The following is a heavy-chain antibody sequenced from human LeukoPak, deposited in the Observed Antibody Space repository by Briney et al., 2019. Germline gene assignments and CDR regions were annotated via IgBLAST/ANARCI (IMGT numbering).Heavy chain of an antibody. Sequence: GGSLRLSCAASGFTFISYSMNWVRQAPGTGLEWVSSISSSSSYIYYADSVKGRFTISRDNAKNSLYLQMNSLRAEDTAVYYCARGKWPLIIRCSDPRGRGTLVTVSS. D-gene: IGHD4/OR15-4a*01. V-gene: IGHV3-21*01. CDR2: ISSSSSYI. CDR3: ARGKWPLIIRCSDP. CDR1: GFTFISYS. J-gene: IGHJ5*02.